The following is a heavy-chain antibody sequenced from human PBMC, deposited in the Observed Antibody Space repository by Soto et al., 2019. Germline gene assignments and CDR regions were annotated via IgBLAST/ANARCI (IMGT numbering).Heavy chain of an antibody. D-gene: IGHD2-2*01. CDR3: ARVDCSSTSCYGLGTPDAFDI. CDR2: TYYRSKWYN. J-gene: IGHJ3*02. CDR1: GDSVSSNSAA. Sequence: SQTLSLTCAISGDSVSSNSAAWNWIRQSPSRGLEWLGRTYYRSKWYNDYAVSVKSRITINPDTSKNQFSLQLNSVTPEDTAVYYCARVDCSSTSCYGLGTPDAFDIWGQGTMVTVSS. V-gene: IGHV6-1*01.